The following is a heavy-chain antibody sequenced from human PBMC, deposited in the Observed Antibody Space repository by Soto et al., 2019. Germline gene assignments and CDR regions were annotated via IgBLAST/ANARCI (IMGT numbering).Heavy chain of an antibody. D-gene: IGHD1-26*01. CDR2: IGDSGAST. CDR1: GFSFSSFA. CDR3: AQGVELDV. V-gene: IGHV3-23*01. Sequence: EVLLLESGGGLVQPGGSLRLSCEASGFSFSSFAMNWVRQAPGKGLEWVSAIGDSGASTYYADTVKCRFTISRDNSRNTLYLQLNSLIVVDTSVSYWAQGVELDVWGDGTTGMVSS. J-gene: IGHJ6*04.